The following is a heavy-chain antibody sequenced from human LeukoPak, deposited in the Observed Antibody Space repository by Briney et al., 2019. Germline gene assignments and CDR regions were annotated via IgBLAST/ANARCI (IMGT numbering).Heavy chain of an antibody. CDR3: ARGYSSSWYNWFDP. V-gene: IGHV3-9*01. D-gene: IGHD6-13*01. J-gene: IGHJ5*02. CDR1: GFTFDDYA. CDR2: ISWNSGSI. Sequence: PGGSLRLSCAASGFTFDDYAMHWVRQAPGKGLEWVSGISWNSGSIGYADSVKGRFTISRDNAKNSLYLQMNSLRAEDAAVYYCARGYSSSWYNWFDPWGQGTLVTVSS.